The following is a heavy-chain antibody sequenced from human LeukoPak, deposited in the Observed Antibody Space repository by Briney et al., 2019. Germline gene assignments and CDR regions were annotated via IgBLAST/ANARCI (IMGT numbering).Heavy chain of an antibody. J-gene: IGHJ4*02. V-gene: IGHV3-13*01. CDR1: GFTFSSYD. D-gene: IGHD5-24*01. Sequence: GGSLRLSCAASGFTFSSYDMHWVRQATGKGLEWVSAIGTAGDTYYPGSVKGRFTISRENAKNSLYLQMNSLRAEDTAVYYCAREGRWRWLQPNFDYWGQGTLVTVSS. CDR3: AREGRWRWLQPNFDY. CDR2: IGTAGDT.